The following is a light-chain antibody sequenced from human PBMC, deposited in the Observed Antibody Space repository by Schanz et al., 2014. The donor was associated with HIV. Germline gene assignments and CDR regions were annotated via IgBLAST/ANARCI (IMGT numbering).Light chain of an antibody. V-gene: IGLV2-8*01. CDR1: SSDVGDYNY. CDR3: QSYDSSLSGSV. Sequence: QSALTQPPSASGSPGQSVTISCTGTSSDVGDYNYVSWYQQHPGKAPKIMIFEVSKRPSGVPDRFSGSKSGTSASLAITGLQAEDEGDYYCQSYDSSLSGSVFGGGTKLTVL. J-gene: IGLJ3*02. CDR2: EVS.